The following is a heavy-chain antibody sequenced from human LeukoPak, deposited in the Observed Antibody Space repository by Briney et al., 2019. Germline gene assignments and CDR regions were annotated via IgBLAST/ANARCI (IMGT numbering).Heavy chain of an antibody. Sequence: SETLSLTCTVSGGSISSYYWSWIRQPPGKGLEWIAYISDIGSINYNPSLKSRVTISLDTSKSQFSLKLSSVTAADTAVYYCAGHHPRNTVDFWGQGTLVTVSS. V-gene: IGHV4-59*08. CDR3: AGHHPRNTVDF. J-gene: IGHJ4*02. CDR2: ISDIGSI. D-gene: IGHD2/OR15-2a*01. CDR1: GGSISSYY.